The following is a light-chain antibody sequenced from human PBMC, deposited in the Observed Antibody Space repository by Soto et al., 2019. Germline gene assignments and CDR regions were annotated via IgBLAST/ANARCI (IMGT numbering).Light chain of an antibody. J-gene: IGKJ4*01. CDR2: AAS. CDR1: QSINNY. CDR3: QQSYTVPLT. V-gene: IGKV1-39*01. Sequence: DIQMTQSPSSLSASVGDRVTIACRASQSINNYLNWYQQKPGKAPKLLIYAASNLQGGVPSRFSGGGSGTDFSLTISSLQPEDFATYYCQQSYTVPLTFGGGTKVEIK.